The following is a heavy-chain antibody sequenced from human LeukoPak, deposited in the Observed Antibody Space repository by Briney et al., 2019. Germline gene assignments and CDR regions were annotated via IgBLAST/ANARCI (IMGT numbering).Heavy chain of an antibody. V-gene: IGHV4-4*07. D-gene: IGHD2-2*01. CDR3: ARATGCSSTSCYNWFDP. Sequence: SETLSLACTVSGGSISSYYWSWIRQPAGKGLEWIGRIYTSGSTNYNPSLKSRVTMSVDSSKNQFSLKLSSVTAADTAVYHCARATGCSSTSCYNWFDPWGQGTLVTVSS. J-gene: IGHJ5*02. CDR1: GGSISSYY. CDR2: IYTSGST.